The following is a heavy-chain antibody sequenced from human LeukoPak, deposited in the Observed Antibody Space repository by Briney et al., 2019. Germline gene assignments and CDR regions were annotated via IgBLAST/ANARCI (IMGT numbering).Heavy chain of an antibody. D-gene: IGHD6-6*01. V-gene: IGHV4-59*11. Sequence: PSETLSLTCTVSGGSISSHYWSWIRQPPGKGLEWIGYIYYSGGTNYNPSLKSRVTISVDTSKNQFPLKLSSVTAADTAVYYCAREGAARPGYYMDVWGKGTTVTVSS. CDR3: AREGAARPGYYMDV. CDR1: GGSISSHY. CDR2: IYYSGGT. J-gene: IGHJ6*03.